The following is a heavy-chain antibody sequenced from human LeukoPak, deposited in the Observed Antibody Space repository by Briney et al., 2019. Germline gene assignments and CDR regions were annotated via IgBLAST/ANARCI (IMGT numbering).Heavy chain of an antibody. D-gene: IGHD1-26*01. J-gene: IGHJ5*02. CDR3: SRESGPYCPFGH. CDR1: GGTFSSYA. Sequence: SVKVSCKASGGTFSSYAISWVRQAPGQGLEWMGRIIPILGIANYAQKFQGRVTITADKSTSTAYMELSSLRSEDTAVYYCSRESGPYCPFGHWGQGTLVAVTS. CDR2: IIPILGIA. V-gene: IGHV1-69*04.